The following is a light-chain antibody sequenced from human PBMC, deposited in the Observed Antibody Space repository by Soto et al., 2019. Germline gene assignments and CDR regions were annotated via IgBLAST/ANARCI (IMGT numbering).Light chain of an antibody. V-gene: IGKV1-5*01. J-gene: IGKJ1*01. Sequence: DLQMTQSPSTLSASVGDRVTTTCRASQSISSWLAWYQKKPGKATKLLIYAASTLQSGVPSRVSGSGSGTDVTLTISSLQTEDFATYYCQQLNSYPRTFGQGTKVDI. CDR3: QQLNSYPRT. CDR1: QSISSW. CDR2: AAS.